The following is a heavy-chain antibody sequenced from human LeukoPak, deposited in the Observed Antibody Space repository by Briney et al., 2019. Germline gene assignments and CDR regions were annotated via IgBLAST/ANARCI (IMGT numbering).Heavy chain of an antibody. D-gene: IGHD3-22*01. CDR1: GFTFSSYG. J-gene: IGHJ4*02. V-gene: IGHV3-23*01. CDR3: AKGDYYDSSPLFDY. Sequence: GGSLRLSCAASGFTFSSYGMSWVRQAPGKGLEWVSAISGSGGSTYYADSVKGRFTISRDNSKNTLYLQMNSLRAEDTAVYYCAKGDYYDSSPLFDYWGQGTLVTVSS. CDR2: ISGSGGST.